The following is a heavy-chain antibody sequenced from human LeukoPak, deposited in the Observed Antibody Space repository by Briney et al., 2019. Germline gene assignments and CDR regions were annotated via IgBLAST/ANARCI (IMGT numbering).Heavy chain of an antibody. D-gene: IGHD2-15*01. CDR1: GFTFSSYW. CDR2: INNDGSGT. Sequence: RPGGSLRLSCAASGFTFSSYWMHWVRQAPGKGPVWVSRINNDGSGTTYADSVKGRFTISRDDAKNTLYLQMNSLRAEDTAVYYCVRGGESTWSWGQGTLVTVSS. V-gene: IGHV3-74*01. J-gene: IGHJ5*02. CDR3: VRGGESTWS.